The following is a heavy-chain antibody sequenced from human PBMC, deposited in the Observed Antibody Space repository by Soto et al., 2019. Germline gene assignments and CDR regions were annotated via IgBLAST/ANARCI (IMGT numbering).Heavy chain of an antibody. J-gene: IGHJ4*02. CDR2: IYNSGSS. CDR3: ARGVAKRVSRFDS. V-gene: IGHV4-59*01. CDR1: GGTITNYY. Sequence: SETLSLTCTVSGGTITNYYWSWIRQPPGKGLEWIGYIYNSGSSNYNPSLKSRVTISVVDTSKNKFSLRLSSVTAADTAVYFCARGVAKRVSRFDSWGQGTLVTVSS. D-gene: IGHD5-12*01.